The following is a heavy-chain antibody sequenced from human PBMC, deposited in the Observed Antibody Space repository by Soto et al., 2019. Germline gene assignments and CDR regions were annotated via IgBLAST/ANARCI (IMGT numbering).Heavy chain of an antibody. J-gene: IGHJ4*02. CDR3: AKDIREYGSGWSYFDH. Sequence: EVQLVESGGGLVQPGRSLRLACAASGFTFDDYAMHWVRQGPGKGLEWVSGISWNSGRIDYAESVKGRFTISRDNAKKSLYLKMNSLSGEDTALYYCAKDIREYGSGWSYFDHWGQGTLVTVSS. D-gene: IGHD6-19*01. CDR2: ISWNSGRI. CDR1: GFTFDDYA. V-gene: IGHV3-9*01.